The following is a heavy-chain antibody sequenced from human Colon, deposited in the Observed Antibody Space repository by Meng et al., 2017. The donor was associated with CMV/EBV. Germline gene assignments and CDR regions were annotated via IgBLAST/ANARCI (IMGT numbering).Heavy chain of an antibody. D-gene: IGHD2-15*01. CDR3: ARGGGLYWVHYYYGMDV. Sequence: SVKVSCKSSGGTFDNYAINWVRQAPGQGLEWMGGIMPIIGIVNYALKFHHRVTITADRSTDTAYMELSGLRSEDTAVYYCARGGGLYWVHYYYGMDVWGQGTTVTVSS. J-gene: IGHJ6*02. CDR1: GGTFDNYA. CDR2: IMPIIGIV. V-gene: IGHV1-69*10.